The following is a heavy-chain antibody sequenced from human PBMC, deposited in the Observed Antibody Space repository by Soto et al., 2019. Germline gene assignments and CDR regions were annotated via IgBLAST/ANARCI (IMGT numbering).Heavy chain of an antibody. CDR2: IDPSSGRT. CDR1: GYTFRRYF. D-gene: IGHD2-2*01. Sequence: QVYLVQSGAEVKKPGASVKISCKASGYTFRRYFVHWVRQAPGQGLEWMGVIDPSSGRTNDAQKFKDRVTMTEDTSTNTVYMEITSLRPEDTAMYHCGRDVCSSTSCYASSWGQGTLVTVSS. CDR3: GRDVCSSTSCYASS. J-gene: IGHJ4*02. V-gene: IGHV1-46*01.